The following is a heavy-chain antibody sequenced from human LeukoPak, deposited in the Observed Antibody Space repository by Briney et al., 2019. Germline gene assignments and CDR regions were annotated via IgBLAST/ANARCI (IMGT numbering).Heavy chain of an antibody. CDR3: ARDVYYYDSSDDAFDI. J-gene: IGHJ3*02. CDR2: IKQDGSEK. CDR1: GFTFSSYW. D-gene: IGHD3-22*01. V-gene: IGHV3-7*01. Sequence: GGSLRLSCAASGFTFSSYWMSWVRQAPGKGLEWVANIKQDGSEKYYVDSVKGRFTISRDNAKNSLYLHMNSLRAEDTAVYYCARDVYYYDSSDDAFDIWGQGTMVTVSS.